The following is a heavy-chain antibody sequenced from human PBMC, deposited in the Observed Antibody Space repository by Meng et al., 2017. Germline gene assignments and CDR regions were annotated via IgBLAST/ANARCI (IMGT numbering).Heavy chain of an antibody. CDR1: GYTFTSYA. J-gene: IGHJ4*02. CDR3: AKWGVVRGVYMFDY. V-gene: IGHV1-3*02. CDR2: SNAGNGNT. Sequence: ASVKVSCKASGYTFTSYAMHWVRQAPGQRLEWMGWSNAGNGNTKYSQEFQGRVTITRDTSASTAYMELSSLRAEDTAVYYCAKWGVVRGVYMFDYWGQGTLVTVSS. D-gene: IGHD3-10*01.